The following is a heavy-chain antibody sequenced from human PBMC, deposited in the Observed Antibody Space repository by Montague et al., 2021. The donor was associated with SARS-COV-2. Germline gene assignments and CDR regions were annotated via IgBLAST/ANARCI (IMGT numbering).Heavy chain of an antibody. J-gene: IGHJ3*02. CDR3: ARGQVTVFGVLIMLPAAGPLDS. CDR2: VDHRGSS. D-gene: IGHD3-3*01. Sequence: SETLSLTCAVYGGSFSDYYWTWIRQAPGKGLEWIGEVDHRGSSSYNPSLQSRLPISVDRSKNQFSLRLTSVTAADTAVYYCARGQVTVFGVLIMLPAAGPLDSWGHGTKVTVSS. V-gene: IGHV4-34*01. CDR1: GGSFSDYY.